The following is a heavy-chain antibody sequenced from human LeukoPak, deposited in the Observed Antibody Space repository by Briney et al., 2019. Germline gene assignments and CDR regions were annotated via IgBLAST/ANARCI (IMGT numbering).Heavy chain of an antibody. CDR1: GGSISSGSYY. V-gene: IGHV4-39*01. Sequence: SETLSLTCTVSGGSISSGSYYWSWIRQPAGKGLEWIGSIYYSGSTYYNPSLKSRVTIPVDTSKNQFSLKLSSVTAADTAVYYCARPIAAAGLFDYWGQGTLVTVSS. D-gene: IGHD6-13*01. CDR2: IYYSGST. J-gene: IGHJ4*02. CDR3: ARPIAAAGLFDY.